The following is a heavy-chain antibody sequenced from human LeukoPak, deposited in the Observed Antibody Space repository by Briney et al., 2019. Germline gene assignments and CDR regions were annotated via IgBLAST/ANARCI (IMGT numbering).Heavy chain of an antibody. Sequence: PGGSLRLSCAASGFTFSSYSMNWVRQAPGKGLEWVSSISSSSSYIYYADSVKGRFTISRDNAKNSLYLQMNSLRAEDTAVYYCARDEAAGAIFDYWGQGTLVTVSS. D-gene: IGHD6-13*01. CDR3: ARDEAAGAIFDY. CDR2: ISSSSSYI. CDR1: GFTFSSYS. V-gene: IGHV3-21*01. J-gene: IGHJ4*02.